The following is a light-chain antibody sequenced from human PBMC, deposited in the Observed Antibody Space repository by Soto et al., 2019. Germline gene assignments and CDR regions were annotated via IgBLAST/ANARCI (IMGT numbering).Light chain of an antibody. CDR3: CSYAGSSTVV. J-gene: IGLJ2*01. Sequence: QSALTQPASVSGSPGQSITISCTGTRSDVGTYNLVSWYQHHPAKAPKLMIYEGSKRPSGVSNRFSGSKSGNTASLTISGLQAEDEADYYCCSYAGSSTVVFGGGTKLTVL. CDR1: RSDVGTYNL. CDR2: EGS. V-gene: IGLV2-23*01.